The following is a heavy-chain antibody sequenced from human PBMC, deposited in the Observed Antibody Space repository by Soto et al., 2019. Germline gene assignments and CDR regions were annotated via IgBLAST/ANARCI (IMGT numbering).Heavy chain of an antibody. V-gene: IGHV4-39*01. D-gene: IGHD3-16*01. Sequence: PSETLSLTCTVSGGSISSSSYYWGWIRQPPGKGLEWIGSIYYSGSTYYNPSLKSRVTISVDTSKNQFSLKLSSVTAADTAVYYCASHLGGTGYYYYYGMGVWGQGTTVTVSS. CDR2: IYYSGST. CDR1: GGSISSSSYY. CDR3: ASHLGGTGYYYYYGMGV. J-gene: IGHJ6*02.